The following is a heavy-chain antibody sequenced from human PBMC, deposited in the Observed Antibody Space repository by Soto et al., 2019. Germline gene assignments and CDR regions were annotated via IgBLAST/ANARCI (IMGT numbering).Heavy chain of an antibody. CDR1: GFSLSTSGMC. V-gene: IGHV2-70*01. J-gene: IGHJ6*02. CDR3: ARIPRGSSSAGRYYYYGMDV. CDR2: IDWDDDK. D-gene: IGHD6-6*01. Sequence: SGPTLVNPTQTLTLACTFSGFSLSTSGMCVSWIRQPPGKALVWLALIDWDDDKYYSTSLKTRLTISKDTSKNQVVLTMTNMDPVDTATYYCARIPRGSSSAGRYYYYGMDVWGQGTTVTVSS.